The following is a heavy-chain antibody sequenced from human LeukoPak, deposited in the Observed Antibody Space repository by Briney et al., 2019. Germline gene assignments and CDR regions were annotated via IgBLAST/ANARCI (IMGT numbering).Heavy chain of an antibody. CDR3: ARRGSTYCSSTSCYTVAYYYYYYMDV. CDR1: GYTFTSYD. CDR2: MNPNSGNT. D-gene: IGHD2-2*02. V-gene: IGHV1-8*01. J-gene: IGHJ6*03. Sequence: GASVKVSCTASGYTFTSYDINWVRQATGQGLEWMGWMNPNSGNTGYAQKFQGRVTMTRNTSISTAYMELSSLRSEDTAVYYCARRGSTYCSSTSCYTVAYYYYYYMDVWGKGTTVTVSS.